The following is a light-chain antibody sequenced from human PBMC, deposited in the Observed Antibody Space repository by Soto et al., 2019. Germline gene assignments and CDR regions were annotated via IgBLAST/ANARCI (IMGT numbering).Light chain of an antibody. Sequence: QSVLTQEPSASGTAGQGVTISCSGSDSNIGSNSVYWYQHLPKTAPKLLIYYNNQRPSGVPDRFSGSRSGTSASLAISGIRSEDEADYYCAAWDHSLRACVFGTGTKVTV. CDR2: YNN. CDR3: AAWDHSLRACV. J-gene: IGLJ1*01. V-gene: IGLV1-47*02. CDR1: DSNIGSNS.